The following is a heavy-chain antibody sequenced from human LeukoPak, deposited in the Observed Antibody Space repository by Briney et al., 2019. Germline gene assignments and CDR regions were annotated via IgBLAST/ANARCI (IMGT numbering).Heavy chain of an antibody. J-gene: IGHJ4*02. D-gene: IGHD3-22*01. CDR1: GYTLTSYY. Sequence: ASVNVSRKASGYTLTSYYMHWVRQAPGQGLEWMGIINPSGGSTSYAQKFQGRVTMTRDTSTSTVYMELSSLRSEDTAIHYCARAARYYYDSSGPKGYWGQGTLVTVSS. CDR3: ARAARYYYDSSGPKGY. CDR2: INPSGGST. V-gene: IGHV1-46*01.